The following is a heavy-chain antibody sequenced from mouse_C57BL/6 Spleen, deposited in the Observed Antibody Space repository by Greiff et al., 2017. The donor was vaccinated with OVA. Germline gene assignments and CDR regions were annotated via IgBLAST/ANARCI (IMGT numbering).Heavy chain of an antibody. CDR1: GYSFTDYN. Sequence: VQLKESGPELVKPGASVKISCKASGYSFTDYNMNWVKQSNGKSLEWIGVINPNYGTTSYNQKFKGKATLTVDQSYSTAYMKLKRQTSEDSAIYYCAVKSYYAMDYWGQGTSVTVSS. J-gene: IGHJ4*01. CDR2: INPNYGTT. V-gene: IGHV1-39*01. CDR3: AVKSYYAMDY.